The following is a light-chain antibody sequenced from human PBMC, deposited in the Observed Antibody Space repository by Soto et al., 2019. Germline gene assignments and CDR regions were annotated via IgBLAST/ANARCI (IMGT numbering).Light chain of an antibody. CDR3: TSYAGGNNV. V-gene: IGLV2-8*01. Sequence: QSVLTQPPSASGSPGQSVTISCTGTSSDVGGYHYVSWYQQHPGKVPKLMVYEVNKRPSGVPDRFSGSKSGNTASLTVSGLQAEDEADYYCTSYAGGNNVFGTGTKLTVL. J-gene: IGLJ1*01. CDR1: SSDVGGYHY. CDR2: EVN.